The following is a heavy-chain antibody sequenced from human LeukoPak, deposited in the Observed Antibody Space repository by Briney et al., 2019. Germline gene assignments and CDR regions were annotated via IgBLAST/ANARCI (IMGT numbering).Heavy chain of an antibody. J-gene: IGHJ1*01. Sequence: PSETLSLTCAVYGGSFSGYYWSWIRQPPGKGLEWIGEINHSGSTNYNPSLKSRVTISVDTSKNQFSLKLSSVPAADTAVYYCASSPRRSYYDSSGYYGIEYFQHWGQGTLVTVSS. D-gene: IGHD3-22*01. CDR3: ASSPRRSYYDSSGYYGIEYFQH. V-gene: IGHV4-34*01. CDR1: GGSFSGYY. CDR2: INHSGST.